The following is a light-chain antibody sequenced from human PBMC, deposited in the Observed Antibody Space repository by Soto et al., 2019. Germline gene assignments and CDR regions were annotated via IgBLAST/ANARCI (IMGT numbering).Light chain of an antibody. CDR1: QTVNTY. Sequence: DIQMTQSPSSLSASIGDRVTITCRASQTVNTYLHWYQQKPGKAPKLLIYAASNLQSGVPSGFSGSGSGTNFTLSLNSLQPEDFATYYCQQGYSNPWTFGQGTKV. CDR2: AAS. V-gene: IGKV1-39*01. CDR3: QQGYSNPWT. J-gene: IGKJ1*01.